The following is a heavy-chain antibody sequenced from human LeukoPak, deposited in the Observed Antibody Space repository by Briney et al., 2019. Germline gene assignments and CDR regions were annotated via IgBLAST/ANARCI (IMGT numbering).Heavy chain of an antibody. Sequence: GGSLRLSCTASGYIFSSYGIHWVRQAPGKGLHWVTFIRYDGTNQYYADSVKGRFTVSRDNSKNTLYLQMNSLRPDDTAIYYCAKDAYGALDYWGQGTLVTVSS. CDR2: IRYDGTNQ. D-gene: IGHD4-17*01. CDR3: AKDAYGALDY. V-gene: IGHV3-30*02. J-gene: IGHJ4*02. CDR1: GYIFSSYG.